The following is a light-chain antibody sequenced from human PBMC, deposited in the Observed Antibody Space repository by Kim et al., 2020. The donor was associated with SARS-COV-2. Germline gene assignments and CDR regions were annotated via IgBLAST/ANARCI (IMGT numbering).Light chain of an antibody. CDR3: ATWDSTLSVGV. CDR2: DNN. J-gene: IGLJ2*01. V-gene: IGLV1-51*01. Sequence: GQKVTISCSGSSSNIGNNFVSWYQQLPGAAPKLLIYDNNNRPSWIPDRFSGSKSGTSATLDIAGLQTGDEGDYYCATWDSTLSVGVFGGGTKVTVL. CDR1: SSNIGNNF.